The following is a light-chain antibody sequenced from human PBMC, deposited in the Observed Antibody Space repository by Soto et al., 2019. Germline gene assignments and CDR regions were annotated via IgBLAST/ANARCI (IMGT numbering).Light chain of an antibody. CDR3: CSYAGSSTCV. Sequence: QSVXTQPASVSGSPGQSITISCTGTSSDVGNYNLVTWYQQHPGKAPKLMIYEVSKRPSRVSNRFSGSKSGNTASLTISGLQAEDEADYYCCSYAGSSTCVFGTGTKVTVL. CDR1: SSDVGNYNL. J-gene: IGLJ1*01. V-gene: IGLV2-23*02. CDR2: EVS.